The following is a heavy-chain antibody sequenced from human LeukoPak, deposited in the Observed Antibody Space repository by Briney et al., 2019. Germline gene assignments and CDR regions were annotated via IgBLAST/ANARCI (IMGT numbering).Heavy chain of an antibody. V-gene: IGHV1-69*06. Sequence: VASVKVSCKASGGIFSGYAISWVRQAPGQGLEWMGGIIPIFGTANYAQKFQGRVTITADKSTSTAYMELSSLRSEDTAVYYCARAPPRSSGWYYFDYWGQGPLVTVSS. CDR3: ARAPPRSSGWYYFDY. D-gene: IGHD6-19*01. CDR1: GGIFSGYA. CDR2: IIPIFGTA. J-gene: IGHJ4*02.